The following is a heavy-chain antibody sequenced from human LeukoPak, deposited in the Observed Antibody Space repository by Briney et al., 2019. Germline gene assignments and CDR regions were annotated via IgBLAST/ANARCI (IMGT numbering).Heavy chain of an antibody. Sequence: GESLKISCKGSGYSFTSYWIGWVRQMPGKGLEWMGIIYPGDSDTRYSPSFQGQVTISADKSISTAYLQWSSLKASDTAMYYCARQGRGGRDGYNYGFEWFDPWGQGTLVTVSS. CDR3: ARQGRGGRDGYNYGFEWFDP. D-gene: IGHD5-24*01. J-gene: IGHJ5*02. CDR2: IYPGDSDT. CDR1: GYSFTSYW. V-gene: IGHV5-51*01.